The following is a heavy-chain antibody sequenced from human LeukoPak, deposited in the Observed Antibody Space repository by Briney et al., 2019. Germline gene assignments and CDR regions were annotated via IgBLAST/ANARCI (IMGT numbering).Heavy chain of an antibody. D-gene: IGHD6-6*01. CDR3: ARTARQCDY. Sequence: SETLSLTCTVSGDSIYTSYWSWIRQPPGKGLEYIGYIYHSGDTYYNPSLKSRVTMSLDTSNNQFSLRPSSVTTADTAVYYCARTARQCDYWGQGILVSVSS. CDR1: GDSIYTSY. CDR2: IYHSGDT. V-gene: IGHV4-59*01. J-gene: IGHJ4*02.